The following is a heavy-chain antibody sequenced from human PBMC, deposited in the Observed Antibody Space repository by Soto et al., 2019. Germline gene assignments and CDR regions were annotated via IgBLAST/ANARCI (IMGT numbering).Heavy chain of an antibody. CDR3: ARGPTDYYDNSANYFLDY. CDR1: GYTFITYG. CDR2: ISTYNGNT. Sequence: ASVKVSCKASGYTFITYGVSWVRQAPGQGLDWLGRISTYNGNTRYAERLQGRVTMTTDTTTNTAYMELRNLRSDDTALYYCARGPTDYYDNSANYFLDYWGQGTLVTVSS. J-gene: IGHJ4*02. D-gene: IGHD3-22*01. V-gene: IGHV1-18*01.